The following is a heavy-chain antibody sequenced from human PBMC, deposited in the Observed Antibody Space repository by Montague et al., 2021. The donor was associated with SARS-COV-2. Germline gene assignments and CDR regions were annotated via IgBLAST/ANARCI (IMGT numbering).Heavy chain of an antibody. V-gene: IGHV4-34*10. Sequence: SETLSLTCAAYGGSFSAHSWSWIRQSPGKGLEWIGEINHRGSTTYMSSLKSRVTMSVDTSNSQFSLKLTSVTAADTAVYYCARQLRYYDWRADYWGQGTLVSVSS. CDR2: INHRGST. D-gene: IGHD3-9*01. CDR3: ARQLRYYDWRADY. CDR1: GGSFSAHS. J-gene: IGHJ4*02.